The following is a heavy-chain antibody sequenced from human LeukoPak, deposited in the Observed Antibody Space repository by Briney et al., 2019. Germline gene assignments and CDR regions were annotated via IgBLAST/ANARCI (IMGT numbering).Heavy chain of an antibody. J-gene: IGHJ4*02. CDR2: IHQSTNT. CDR1: GVSISSGGYS. V-gene: IGHV4-30-2*01. CDR3: ARSLYGDYSLGF. Sequence: SQTLSLTCAVSGVSISSGGYSWNWIRQPPGKGLEWIGYIHQSTNTQYNPSLKSRVTISTDRSTNQFSLKMSFVTAADTAVYYCARSLYGDYSLGFWGQGTLVTVSS. D-gene: IGHD4-17*01.